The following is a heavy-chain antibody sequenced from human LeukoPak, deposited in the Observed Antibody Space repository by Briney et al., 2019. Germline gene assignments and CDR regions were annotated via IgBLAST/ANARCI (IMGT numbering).Heavy chain of an antibody. CDR1: AGPLSGYF. D-gene: IGHD3-10*01. CDR2: IHNSGTT. CDR3: ARRYYYNLGSFPFDF. Sequence: TSETLSLTCAVSAGPLSGYFWSWIRQSSGKGLEWIGEIHNSGTTNYNPSLNIRVTNSEDTSENQFYLNLSSVTAADTAVYDCARRYYYNLGSFPFDFWGQGTLVTVSS. J-gene: IGHJ4*02. V-gene: IGHV4-34*01.